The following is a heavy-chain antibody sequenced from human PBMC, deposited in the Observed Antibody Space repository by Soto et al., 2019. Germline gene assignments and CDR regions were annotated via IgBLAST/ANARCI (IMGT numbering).Heavy chain of an antibody. V-gene: IGHV4-34*01. Sequence: SETLSLTCAVYGGSFSGDYWNWIRQSPGKGLEWIGEINHSGITNYNPSLKSRATIFVDTSKKQFTLQLTSVTAADTAVYYCARGASTERYFSPSGGAWFDPWGQGTLVNVSS. CDR2: INHSGIT. D-gene: IGHD3-9*01. CDR3: ARGASTERYFSPSGGAWFDP. CDR1: GGSFSGDY. J-gene: IGHJ5*02.